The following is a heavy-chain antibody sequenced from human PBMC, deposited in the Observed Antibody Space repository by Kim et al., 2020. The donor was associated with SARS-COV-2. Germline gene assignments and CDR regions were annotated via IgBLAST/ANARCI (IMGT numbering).Heavy chain of an antibody. J-gene: IGHJ4*02. D-gene: IGHD3-10*01. Sequence: RTNYNPSLKSRVTISVDKSKNQFSLKLSSVTAADTAVYYCARVAGSGTIYWGQGTLVTVSS. V-gene: IGHV4-4*02. CDR2: RT. CDR3: ARVAGSGTIY.